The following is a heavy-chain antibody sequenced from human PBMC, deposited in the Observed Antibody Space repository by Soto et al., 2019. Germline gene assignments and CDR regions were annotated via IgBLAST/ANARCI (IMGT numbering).Heavy chain of an antibody. J-gene: IGHJ4*02. Sequence: GGSLRLSCAASGFTFSSYAMSWVRQAPGKGLEWVSAISGSGGSTYYADSVKGRFTISRDNSKNTLYLQMNRLRAEDTAVYYCAKDSEQIAVADIFDYWGQGGLVTVSS. CDR3: AKDSEQIAVADIFDY. CDR2: ISGSGGST. CDR1: GFTFSSYA. V-gene: IGHV3-23*01. D-gene: IGHD6-19*01.